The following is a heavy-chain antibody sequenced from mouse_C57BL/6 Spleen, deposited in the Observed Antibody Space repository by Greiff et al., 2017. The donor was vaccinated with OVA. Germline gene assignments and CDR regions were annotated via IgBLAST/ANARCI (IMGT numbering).Heavy chain of an antibody. CDR3: ARSGWLRRGFDV. D-gene: IGHD2-2*01. Sequence: EVQLQQSGPELVKPGASVKISCKASGYTFTDYYMNWVKQSHGKSLEWIGDINPNNGGTSYNQKFKGKATLTVDKSSSTAYMELRSLTSEDSAVYYCARSGWLRRGFDVWGTGTTVTVSS. J-gene: IGHJ1*03. CDR2: INPNNGGT. CDR1: GYTFTDYY. V-gene: IGHV1-26*01.